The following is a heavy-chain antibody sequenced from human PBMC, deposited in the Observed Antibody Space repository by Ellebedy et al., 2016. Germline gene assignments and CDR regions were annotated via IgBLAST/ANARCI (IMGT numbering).Heavy chain of an antibody. CDR2: ISGSGGST. CDR1: GFTFSSYA. D-gene: IGHD3-22*01. V-gene: IGHV3-23*01. Sequence: GESLKISXAASGFTFSSYAMSWVRQAPGKGLEWVSAISGSGGSTYYADSVKGRFTISRDNSKNTLYLQMNSLRAEDTAVYYCAKDRGRYYDSSGYYPDPVFDYWGQGTLVTVSS. J-gene: IGHJ4*02. CDR3: AKDRGRYYDSSGYYPDPVFDY.